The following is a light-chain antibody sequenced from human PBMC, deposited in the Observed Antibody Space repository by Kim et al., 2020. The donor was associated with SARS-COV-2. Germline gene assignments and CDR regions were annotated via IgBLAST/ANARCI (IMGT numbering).Light chain of an antibody. CDR2: AVN. CDR1: SSDIGGYNY. CDR3: ISFTTATTWV. V-gene: IGLV2-14*03. J-gene: IGLJ3*02. Sequence: QSALTQPASVSGSPGQSITISCTGTSSDIGGYNYVSWFQQHPGKVPELIIYAVNKRPSRISNRFSDSKSGNTASLTISGLQAEDEADYYCISFTTATTWVFGGGTQLTVL.